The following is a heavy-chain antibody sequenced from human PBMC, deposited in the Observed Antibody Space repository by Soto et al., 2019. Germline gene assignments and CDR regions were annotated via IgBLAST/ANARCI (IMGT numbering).Heavy chain of an antibody. Sequence: NPSETLSLTCTVSGGSISSGGYYWSWIRQHPGKGLEWIGYIYYSGSTYYNPSLKSRVTISVDTSKNQFSLKLSSVTAADTAVYYCARGRQQPRYNWFDPWGQGTLVTVSS. V-gene: IGHV4-31*03. CDR3: ARGRQQPRYNWFDP. CDR2: IYYSGST. J-gene: IGHJ5*02. D-gene: IGHD6-13*01. CDR1: GGSISSGGYY.